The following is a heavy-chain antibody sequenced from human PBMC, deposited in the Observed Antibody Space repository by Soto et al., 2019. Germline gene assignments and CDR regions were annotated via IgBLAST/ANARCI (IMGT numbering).Heavy chain of an antibody. CDR1: GCSLTTYT. J-gene: IGHJ5*01. CDR2: INGRSNYK. Sequence: EVQLVESGGGLVAPGGSLRLSCVASGCSLTTYTMNRVRKDPVTGLEWVSSINGRSNYKYYSDSVKGRFTVSRDNAQNSLFLPMNRLGPEDTAVYYCVREDGVVGASAALDSWGHGTLVTVSS. D-gene: IGHD1-26*01. V-gene: IGHV3-21*02. CDR3: VREDGVVGASAALDS.